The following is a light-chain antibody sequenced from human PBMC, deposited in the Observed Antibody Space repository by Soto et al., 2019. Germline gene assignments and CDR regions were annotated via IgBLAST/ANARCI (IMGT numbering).Light chain of an antibody. J-gene: IGLJ3*02. CDR1: SGDVGGSNS. CDR2: DVN. Sequence: QSVLTQPASVSGSPGQSITISCTGTSGDVGGSNSVSWYQHHPGKAPKLMIYDVNNRPSGVSNRFSGSKSGNTASLTISGLQPDDEADYYCSSYTSVSTLVFGGGTKVT. CDR3: SSYTSVSTLV. V-gene: IGLV2-14*01.